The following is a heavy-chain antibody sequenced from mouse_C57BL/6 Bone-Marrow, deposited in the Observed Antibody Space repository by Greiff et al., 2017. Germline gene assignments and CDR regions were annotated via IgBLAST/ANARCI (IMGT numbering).Heavy chain of an antibody. CDR2: ISSGSSTI. D-gene: IGHD3-2*02. Sequence: EVKLVESGGGLVKPGGSLKLSCAASGFTFSDYGMHWVRQAPEKGLEWVAYISSGSSTIYYADTVKGRFTISRDNAKNTLFLQMTSLRSEDTAMYYCARGAQAPYYYAMDYWGQGTSVTVSS. J-gene: IGHJ4*01. CDR3: ARGAQAPYYYAMDY. CDR1: GFTFSDYG. V-gene: IGHV5-17*01.